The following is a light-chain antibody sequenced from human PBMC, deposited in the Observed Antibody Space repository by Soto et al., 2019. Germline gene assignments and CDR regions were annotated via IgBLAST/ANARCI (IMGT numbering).Light chain of an antibody. J-gene: IGLJ2*01. Sequence: QLVLTQPPSVSGAPGQRVTISCTGSNSNIGAGYDVHWYQLLPGTAPKLLIFGNSNRPSGVPDRFSGSKSGTSASLAITGLQAEDEADYYCQSYDSSLSTVVFGGGTKLTVL. CDR3: QSYDSSLSTVV. CDR2: GNS. CDR1: NSNIGAGYD. V-gene: IGLV1-40*01.